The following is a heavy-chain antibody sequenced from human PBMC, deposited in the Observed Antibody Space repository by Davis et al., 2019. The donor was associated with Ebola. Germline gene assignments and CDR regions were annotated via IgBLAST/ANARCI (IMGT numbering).Heavy chain of an antibody. CDR2: ISSDGSTK. D-gene: IGHD3-3*01. CDR3: VGGSVFGVDRGWFEP. Sequence: GESLKISCAASGFTFSNYAMHWVRQAPGKGLEWVAIISSDGSTKYYGDSVKGRFTISRDNSENTMYLQMNSLRPEDTAVHYCVGGSVFGVDRGWFEPWGQGTLVSVSS. CDR1: GFTFSNYA. J-gene: IGHJ5*02. V-gene: IGHV3-30*03.